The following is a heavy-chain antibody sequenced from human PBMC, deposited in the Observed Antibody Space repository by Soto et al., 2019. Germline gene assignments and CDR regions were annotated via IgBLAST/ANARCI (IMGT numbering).Heavy chain of an antibody. J-gene: IGHJ3*02. V-gene: IGHV1-3*01. Sequence: VASVKVSCKASGYTFTSYAMHWVRQAPGQRLEWMGWINAGNGNTKYSQKFQGRVTITRDTSASTAYMELSSLRSEDTAVYYCARGDYDSSGYYFWAFDIWGQGTMVTVSS. CDR2: INAGNGNT. CDR3: ARGDYDSSGYYFWAFDI. D-gene: IGHD3-22*01. CDR1: GYTFTSYA.